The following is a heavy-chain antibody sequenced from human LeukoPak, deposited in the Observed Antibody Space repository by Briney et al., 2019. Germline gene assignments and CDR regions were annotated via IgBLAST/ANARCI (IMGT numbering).Heavy chain of an antibody. CDR1: GFTFSNYS. CDR2: ISSSSSTI. Sequence: PGGSLRLSCAASGFTFSNYSMNWVRQAPGKGLEWVSYISSSSSTIYYADSVKGRFTISRDNAKNSLYLQMNSLRADDTAVYYCARDKHEARFLESPGYWGQGTLVTVSS. CDR3: ARDKHEARFLESPGY. D-gene: IGHD3-3*01. J-gene: IGHJ4*02. V-gene: IGHV3-48*04.